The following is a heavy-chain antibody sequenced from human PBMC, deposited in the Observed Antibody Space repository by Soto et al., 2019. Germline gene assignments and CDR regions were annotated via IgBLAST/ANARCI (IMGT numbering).Heavy chain of an antibody. V-gene: IGHV3-15*01. Sequence: VQLVESGGGLVKPGGSLRLSCAASGFTFSNAWMSWVRQAPGKGLEWVGRIKSKTDGGTTDYAAPVKGRFTISRDDSKNTLYLQMNSLKTEDTAVYYCTTDQSLRFLEWSVDAFDIWGQGTMVTVSS. J-gene: IGHJ3*02. CDR3: TTDQSLRFLEWSVDAFDI. D-gene: IGHD3-3*01. CDR2: IKSKTDGGTT. CDR1: GFTFSNAW.